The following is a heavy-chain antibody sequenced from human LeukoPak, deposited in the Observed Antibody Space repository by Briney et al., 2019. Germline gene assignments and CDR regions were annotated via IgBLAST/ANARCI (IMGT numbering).Heavy chain of an antibody. V-gene: IGHV3-7*01. D-gene: IGHD6-19*01. CDR1: GFTFSSYW. Sequence: PGGSLRLSCAASGFTFSSYWMSWVRQAPGKGLEWVANIKQDGSEKYYVDSVKGRFTISRDNAKNSLYLQMNSLRAEDTAVYYCASTYSSGWYNAFDIWGQGTMVTVSS. CDR3: ASTYSSGWYNAFDI. J-gene: IGHJ3*02. CDR2: IKQDGSEK.